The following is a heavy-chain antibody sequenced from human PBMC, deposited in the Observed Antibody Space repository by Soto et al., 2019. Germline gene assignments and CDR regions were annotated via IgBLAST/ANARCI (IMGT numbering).Heavy chain of an antibody. J-gene: IGHJ6*02. CDR2: IYHSGNT. Sequence: SETLSLTCAVSGGSISGSNWWSWVRQPPGKGLEWIGEIYHSGNTNYNPSLKSRITILVDKFKNQFFLKLSSVTAADTAVYYCARDRYGDYYGMDVWGQGTTVTVSS. CDR1: GGSISGSNW. D-gene: IGHD4-17*01. CDR3: ARDRYGDYYGMDV. V-gene: IGHV4-4*02.